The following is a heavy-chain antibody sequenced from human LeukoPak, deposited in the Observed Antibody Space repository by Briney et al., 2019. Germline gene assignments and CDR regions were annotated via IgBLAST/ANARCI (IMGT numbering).Heavy chain of an antibody. Sequence: SETLSLTCTVSHGSVSDYYWNWIRQPPGRGLEWIGYIYNSGSTIYNPSLKSRVTISVDTSKNQLSLKLSSVTAADTAVYYCARLARLPDYWGQGTLVTVSS. CDR2: IYNSGST. V-gene: IGHV4-59*08. J-gene: IGHJ4*02. CDR1: HGSVSDYY. CDR3: ARLARLPDY.